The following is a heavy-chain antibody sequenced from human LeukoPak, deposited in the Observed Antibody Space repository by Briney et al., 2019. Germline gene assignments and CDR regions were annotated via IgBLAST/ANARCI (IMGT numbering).Heavy chain of an antibody. CDR1: GGSISSYY. V-gene: IGHV4-59*01. CDR3: ARDLGGSSGYYYAPGAFDI. Sequence: PSETLSLTCTVSGGSISSYYWSWIRQPPGKGLEWIGYIYYSGSTNYNPSLKSRVTISVDTSKNQFSLKLSSVTAADTAVYYCARDLGGSSGYYYAPGAFDIWGQGTMVTVSS. D-gene: IGHD3-22*01. J-gene: IGHJ3*02. CDR2: IYYSGST.